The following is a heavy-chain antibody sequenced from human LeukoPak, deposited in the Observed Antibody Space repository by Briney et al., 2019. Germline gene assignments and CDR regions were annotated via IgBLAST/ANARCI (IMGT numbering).Heavy chain of an antibody. V-gene: IGHV3-30*02. J-gene: IGHJ4*02. D-gene: IGHD4-23*01. Sequence: GGSLRLSCAASGFTFSSYGMHWVRQAAGKGLEWVTFVRYDGNRKYYADSVKGRFTTSRDNSKNTLYLQMNSLRTEDTAVYFCASEVAGGFWGQGTLVTVSS. CDR1: GFTFSSYG. CDR2: VRYDGNRK. CDR3: ASEVAGGF.